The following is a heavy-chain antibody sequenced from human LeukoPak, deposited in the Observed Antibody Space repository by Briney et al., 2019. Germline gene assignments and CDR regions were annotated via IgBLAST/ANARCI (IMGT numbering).Heavy chain of an antibody. CDR3: VRLSGPVVSSFDY. CDR1: GFTFSGFA. Sequence: GSLRLSCAASGFTFSGFAIHWVRQGSGEGLEWVCRIRNKANNYATAYAASVRGRFTISRDDSKNTAFLQMDSLKTEDTAVYYCVRLSGPVVSSFDYWGQGTLVTVSS. CDR2: IRNKANNYAT. D-gene: IGHD4-23*01. J-gene: IGHJ4*02. V-gene: IGHV3-73*01.